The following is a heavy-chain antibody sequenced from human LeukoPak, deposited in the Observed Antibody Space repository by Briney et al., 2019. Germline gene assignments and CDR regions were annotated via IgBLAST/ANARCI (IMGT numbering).Heavy chain of an antibody. Sequence: PSETLSLTCTVSGGSISSSSYYWGWIRQPPGKGLEWVGTISYSGSTYYNPSLKSRVTISVDTSKNQFSLKLRSVTAADTAVYYCAREIWFGDDYWGQGTLVTVSS. CDR1: GGSISSSSYY. CDR3: AREIWFGDDY. V-gene: IGHV4-39*07. D-gene: IGHD3-10*01. CDR2: ISYSGST. J-gene: IGHJ4*02.